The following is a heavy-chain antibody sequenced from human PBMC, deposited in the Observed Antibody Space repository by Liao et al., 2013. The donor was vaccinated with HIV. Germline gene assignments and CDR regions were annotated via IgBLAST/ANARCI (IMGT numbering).Heavy chain of an antibody. D-gene: IGHD3-22*01. CDR3: ARNPGGGSYDSSGYPVNYFDY. CDR1: GGSMSSGSYY. Sequence: QVQLQESGPGLAKPSQTLSLTCTVSGGSMSSGSYYWSWIRQPAGKGLEWIGRIYTSGSTKYNPSLKSRVTMSVDTSKNQFSLRLTSVTAADTAVYYCARNPGGGSYDSSGYPVNYFDYWGQGTLVTVSS. J-gene: IGHJ4*02. CDR2: IYTSGST. V-gene: IGHV4-61*02.